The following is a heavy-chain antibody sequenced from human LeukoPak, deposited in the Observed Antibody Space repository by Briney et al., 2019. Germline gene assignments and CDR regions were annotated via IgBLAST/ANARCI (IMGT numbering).Heavy chain of an antibody. CDR3: ARGIYDSSGYYYKSVGYYYMDV. CDR1: GYTFTSYD. D-gene: IGHD3-22*01. CDR2: MNPNSGNT. Sequence: EASVKVSCKASGYTFTSYDINWVRQATGQGLEWMGWMNPNSGNTGYAQKFQGRVTITRNTSISTAYMELSSLRSEDTAVYYCARGIYDSSGYYYKSVGYYYMDVWGKGTTVTVSS. J-gene: IGHJ6*03. V-gene: IGHV1-8*03.